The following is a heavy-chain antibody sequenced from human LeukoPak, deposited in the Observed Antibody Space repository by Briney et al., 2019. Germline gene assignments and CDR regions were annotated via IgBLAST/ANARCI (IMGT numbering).Heavy chain of an antibody. CDR2: IVGSGDST. V-gene: IGHV3-23*01. J-gene: IGHJ4*02. Sequence: GGSLRLSCAASGFTFSDYAMSWVRQAPGKGLEWVSSIVGSGDSTYYADSVKGRFTISRDNSKNTLFLQMNSLRDEDTAVYYCARNRVPATSPSVYWGQGTLVTVSS. CDR3: ARNRVPATSPSVY. CDR1: GFTFSDYA. D-gene: IGHD2-15*01.